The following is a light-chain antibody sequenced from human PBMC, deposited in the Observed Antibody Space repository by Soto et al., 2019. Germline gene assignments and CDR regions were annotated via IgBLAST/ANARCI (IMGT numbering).Light chain of an antibody. J-gene: IGKJ1*01. CDR1: QTISGW. V-gene: IGKV1-5*01. CDR2: DAS. CDR3: LQYNGYYRT. Sequence: IQMTQSPSSLSASVGDRVTISCRASQTISGWLAWXXXXXXXAXXXLVFDASTLESGVPSRFSGSGSGTTFTLTISSLQYDDFATYYCLQYNGYYRTFGQGTK.